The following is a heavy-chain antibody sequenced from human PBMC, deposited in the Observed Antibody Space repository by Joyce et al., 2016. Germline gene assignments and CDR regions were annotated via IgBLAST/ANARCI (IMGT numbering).Heavy chain of an antibody. V-gene: IGHV3-66*01. CDR1: GFSVSSNY. D-gene: IGHD3-22*01. CDR3: ARGAGIVVVTHFDY. Sequence: EVQLVESGGGLVQPGGSLRLSCAVSGFSVSSNYMNWVRQAPGKGLEGVAVIYSGGITYYAYSVKGRFTISRDNSKNTLYLQMNSLRAEDTAVYYCARGAGIVVVTHFDYWGQGTLVTVSS. CDR2: IYSGGIT. J-gene: IGHJ4*02.